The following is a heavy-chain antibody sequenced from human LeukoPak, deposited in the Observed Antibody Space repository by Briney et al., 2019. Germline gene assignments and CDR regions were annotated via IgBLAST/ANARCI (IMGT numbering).Heavy chain of an antibody. V-gene: IGHV4-38-2*01. D-gene: IGHD1-26*01. CDR2: IYHCGST. CDR1: GYSISSGYY. J-gene: IGHJ4*02. CDR3: ARAGKELDLDY. Sequence: PSETLSLTCAVSGYSISSGYYWGWIRQPPGKGLEWIGSIYHCGSTYYNPSLKSRVTISVDTSKNQFSLKLSSVTAADTAVYYCARAGKELDLDYWGQGTLVTVSS.